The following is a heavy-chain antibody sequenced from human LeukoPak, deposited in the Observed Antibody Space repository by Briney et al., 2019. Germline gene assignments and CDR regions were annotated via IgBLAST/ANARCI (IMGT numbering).Heavy chain of an antibody. CDR1: GYTFTSYD. D-gene: IGHD2-2*01. Sequence: GASVKVSCKASGYTFTSYDINWVRQATGQGLEWMGWMNPNSGNTGYAQKFQGRVTMTRNTSISTAYMELSSLRSEDTAVYYCARSIVVVPAAMAEGYYYGMDVWGQGTTVTVSS. CDR3: ARSIVVVPAAMAEGYYYGMDV. CDR2: MNPNSGNT. J-gene: IGHJ6*02. V-gene: IGHV1-8*01.